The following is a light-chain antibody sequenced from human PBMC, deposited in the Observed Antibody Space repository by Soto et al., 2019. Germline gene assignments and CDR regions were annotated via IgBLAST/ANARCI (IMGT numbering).Light chain of an antibody. CDR2: EVV. CDR1: KNDIGVYDF. J-gene: IGLJ1*01. V-gene: IGLV2-8*01. Sequence: QSVLTQPPSASGSPGQSVTISCTGTKNDIGVYDFVSWYQHHPGKAPRLIIYEVVQRPSGDPDRFSGSKSGNTASLTVSGLQAADEAEYFCKSYAGSNTYVFGSGTKLTVL. CDR3: KSYAGSNTYV.